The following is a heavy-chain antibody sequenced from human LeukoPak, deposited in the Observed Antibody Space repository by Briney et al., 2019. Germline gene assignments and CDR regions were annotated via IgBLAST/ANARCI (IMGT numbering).Heavy chain of an antibody. V-gene: IGHV1-46*01. Sequence: GASVKVSCKASGYIFTVYYIHWVRQAPGQGLEWMGIINPSGGSTSYAQKFQGRVTMTRDMSTSTVYMELSSLRSEDTAVYYCARVSSTGYAVSSGLYYWGQGALVTVSS. D-gene: IGHD3-22*01. CDR2: INPSGGST. CDR3: ARVSSTGYAVSSGLYY. CDR1: GYIFTVYY. J-gene: IGHJ4*02.